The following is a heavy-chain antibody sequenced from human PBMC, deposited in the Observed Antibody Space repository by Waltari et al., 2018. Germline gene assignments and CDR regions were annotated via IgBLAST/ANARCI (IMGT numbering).Heavy chain of an antibody. J-gene: IGHJ6*02. V-gene: IGHV3-21*01. CDR1: GFTFSSYS. CDR2: ISSSSIYI. D-gene: IGHD3-3*01. Sequence: EVQLVESGGGLVKPGGYLRLSCAAYGFTFSSYSRNWVRQAPGKGREWVSSISSSSIYIYYADSVNGRFTISRDNANNSLYLQMNSLRAEDTAVYYCASDNPYFYFWGGYSTGSGMDVWGQGTTVTVSS. CDR3: ASDNPYFYFWGGYSTGSGMDV.